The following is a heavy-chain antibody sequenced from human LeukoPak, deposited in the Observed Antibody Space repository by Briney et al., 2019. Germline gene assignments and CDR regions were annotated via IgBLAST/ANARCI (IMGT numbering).Heavy chain of an antibody. J-gene: IGHJ4*02. CDR1: GYTFNSYY. CDR2: INPSGGST. Sequence: SVQVSCKASGYTFNSYYMHWVRQAPGQGLEWMGIINPSGGSTRYTQKIQGRVTMTRDTSTSTVYMELSSLRSEDTAVYYCARESYGEEDNWGQGTLVTVSS. V-gene: IGHV1-46*02. D-gene: IGHD4-17*01. CDR3: ARESYGEEDN.